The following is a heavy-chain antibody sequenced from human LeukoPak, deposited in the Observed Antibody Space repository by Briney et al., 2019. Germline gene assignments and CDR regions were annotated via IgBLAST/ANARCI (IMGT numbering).Heavy chain of an antibody. V-gene: IGHV4-4*02. CDR1: GGSISDTNW. J-gene: IGHJ4*02. Sequence: PSGTLSLTCGVSGGSISDTNWWTWFRQPPGKGLEWIGEYNLQGSTNYNPSLKSRVAISVDKSENHISLKLTSVTAADTAVYYCAREGGPYRPLDYSGQGTLVTVAS. CDR3: AREGGPYRPLDY. CDR2: YNLQGST.